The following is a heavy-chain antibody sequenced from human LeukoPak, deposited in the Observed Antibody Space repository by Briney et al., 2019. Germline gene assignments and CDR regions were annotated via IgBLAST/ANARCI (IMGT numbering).Heavy chain of an antibody. D-gene: IGHD2-15*01. CDR1: GFTFGDYA. CDR2: IRSKAYGGAT. CDR3: TNSLNRSWYLWYFEY. J-gene: IGHJ4*02. V-gene: IGHV3-49*04. Sequence: GGSLRLSCTASGFTFGDYAMNWVRQAPGKGLEWVGFIRSKAYGGATEYAASVKGRFTISRDDSKSIAYLQMNSLDTEDTAVYDCTNSLNRSWYLWYFEYWGQGTLVTVSS.